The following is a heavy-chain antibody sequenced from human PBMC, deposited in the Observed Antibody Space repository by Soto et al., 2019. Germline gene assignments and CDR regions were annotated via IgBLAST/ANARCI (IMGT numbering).Heavy chain of an antibody. CDR3: ARYNAASGTYYFDF. CDR2: INHRGSA. V-gene: IGHV4-4*02. CDR1: GASVSSTYW. D-gene: IGHD6-13*01. J-gene: IGHJ4*02. Sequence: PSETLSLTCAVSGASVSSTYWWSCVRQPPGKGPEWIGEINHRGSANYNPSLKSRVTISVDISKSQFSLRLTSVTAADTAVYYCARYNAASGTYYFDFWGQGALVT.